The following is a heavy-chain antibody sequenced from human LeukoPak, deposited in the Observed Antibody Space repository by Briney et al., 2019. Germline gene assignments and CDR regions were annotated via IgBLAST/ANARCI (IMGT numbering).Heavy chain of an antibody. Sequence: GASVKVSCKASGGTFSSYAISWVRQAPGQGLVWMGRIIPILGIANYAQKFQGRVTITADKSTSTAYMELSSLRSEDTAVYYCARDPRYYYDSSGESYFDYWGQGTLVTVSS. CDR2: IIPILGIA. V-gene: IGHV1-69*04. J-gene: IGHJ4*02. CDR1: GGTFSSYA. D-gene: IGHD3-22*01. CDR3: ARDPRYYYDSSGESYFDY.